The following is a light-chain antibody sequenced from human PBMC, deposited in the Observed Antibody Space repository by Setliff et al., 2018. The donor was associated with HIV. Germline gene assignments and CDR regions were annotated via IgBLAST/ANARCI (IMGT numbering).Light chain of an antibody. CDR1: QSIGYF. V-gene: IGKV1-39*01. CDR3: QQSYSAPRT. J-gene: IGKJ5*01. CDR2: AAS. Sequence: DIQMTQSPSSLSASVSDRVTIFCRANQSIGYFLNWYRQKPGKAPELLISAASSLQSGVPSRFRGSGSGTDFFLTISSLQPEDFATYYCQQSYSAPRTFGQGTRLEIK.